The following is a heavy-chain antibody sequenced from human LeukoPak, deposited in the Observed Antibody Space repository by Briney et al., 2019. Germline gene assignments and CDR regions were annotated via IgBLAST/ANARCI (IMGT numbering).Heavy chain of an antibody. CDR1: GFTFSSYW. J-gene: IGHJ4*02. Sequence: GGSLRLSCAASGFTFSSYWMSWVRQAPGKGLEWVANIKQDGSEKYYVDSVKGRFTISRDNAKNSPYLQMNSLRAEDTAVYYCARESVATITDQSFLFDYWGQGTLVTVSS. V-gene: IGHV3-7*01. CDR3: ARESVATITDQSFLFDY. D-gene: IGHD5-12*01. CDR2: IKQDGSEK.